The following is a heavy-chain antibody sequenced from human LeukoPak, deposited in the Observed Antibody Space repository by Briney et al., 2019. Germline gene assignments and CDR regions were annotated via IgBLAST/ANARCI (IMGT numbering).Heavy chain of an antibody. CDR1: GFTFDDYA. D-gene: IGHD6-13*01. CDR3: AKDEAAALLWFYFDY. V-gene: IGHV3-9*01. J-gene: IGHJ4*02. Sequence: GGSLRLSCAASGFTFDDYAMHWVRQAPGKGLEWVSGISWNSGSIGYADSVKGRFTISRDNAKNSLYLQMNSLRAEDTALYYCAKDEAAALLWFYFDYWGQGTVVTVSS. CDR2: ISWNSGSI.